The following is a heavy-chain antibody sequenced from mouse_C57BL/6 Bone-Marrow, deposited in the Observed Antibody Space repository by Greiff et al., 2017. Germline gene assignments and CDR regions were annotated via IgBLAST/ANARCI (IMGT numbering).Heavy chain of an antibody. CDR3: TAQATCAKDY. D-gene: IGHD3-2*02. J-gene: IGHJ4*01. CDR1: GFNIKDDY. CDR2: IDPENGDT. Sequence: VQLKASGAELVRPGASVKLSCTASGFNIKDDYMHWVKQRPEQGLEWIGWIDPENGDTEYASKFQGKATITADTSSSTAYLQLSSLTSEDTAVYFGTAQATCAKDYWGQGTSVTVSS. V-gene: IGHV14-4*01.